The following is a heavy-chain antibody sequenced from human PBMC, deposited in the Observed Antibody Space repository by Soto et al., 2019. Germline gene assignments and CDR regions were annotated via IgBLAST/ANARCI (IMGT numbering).Heavy chain of an antibody. Sequence: GGSLRLSCAASGFTFSSYGMHWVRQAPGKGLEWVAVISYDGSNKYYADSVKGRFTISRDNSKNTLYLQMNSLRAEDTAVYYCAKDQRWGKFYYGSGSYYNGGGPLDYWAQGTLVTVSS. CDR1: GFTFSSYG. D-gene: IGHD3-10*01. V-gene: IGHV3-30*18. CDR3: AKDQRWGKFYYGSGSYYNGGGPLDY. J-gene: IGHJ4*02. CDR2: ISYDGSNK.